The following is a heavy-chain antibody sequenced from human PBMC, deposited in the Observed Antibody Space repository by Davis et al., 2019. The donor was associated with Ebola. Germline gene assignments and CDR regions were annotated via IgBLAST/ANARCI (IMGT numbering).Heavy chain of an antibody. CDR2: ISSGAYYI. J-gene: IGHJ5*02. CDR3: ARVNAVTGYTRFDL. D-gene: IGHD3-9*01. CDR1: GFTFSSYD. Sequence: GGSLRLSCAASGFTFSSYDMNWVRQAPGKGLEWVSSISSGAYYIYYADSLKGRFTISRDNAKNSLYLQMNSLRVEDTALYHCARVNAVTGYTRFDLWGQGTLVTVSS. V-gene: IGHV3-21*04.